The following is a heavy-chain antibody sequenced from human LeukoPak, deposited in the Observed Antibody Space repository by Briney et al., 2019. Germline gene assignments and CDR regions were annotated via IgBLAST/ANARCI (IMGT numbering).Heavy chain of an antibody. D-gene: IGHD5-18*01. J-gene: IGHJ4*02. V-gene: IGHV3-9*01. CDR3: AKASEYSYGFFDY. Sequence: GGPLRLSCAASGFTFDDYAMHWVRQAPGKGLEWVSGISWNSGSIGYADSVKGRFTISRDNAKNSLYLQMNSLRAEDTALYYCAKASEYSYGFFDYWGQGTLVTVSS. CDR1: GFTFDDYA. CDR2: ISWNSGSI.